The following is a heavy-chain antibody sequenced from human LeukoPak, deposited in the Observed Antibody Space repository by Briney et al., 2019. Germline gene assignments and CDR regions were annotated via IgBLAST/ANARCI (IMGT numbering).Heavy chain of an antibody. D-gene: IGHD6-6*01. CDR1: GFTFSSYA. CDR2: ISGSGGST. CDR3: AKDLSGSPYSSSSH. J-gene: IGHJ4*02. V-gene: IGHV3-23*01. Sequence: PGGSLRLSCAASGFTFSSYAMSWVRQAPGKGLEWVSAISGSGGSTYYADSVKGRFTISRDNSKNTLYLQMNSLRAEDTAVYYCAKDLSGSPYSSSSHWGQGTLVTVSS.